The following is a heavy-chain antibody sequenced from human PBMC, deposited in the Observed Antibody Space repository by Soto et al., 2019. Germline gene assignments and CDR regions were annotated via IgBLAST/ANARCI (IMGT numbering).Heavy chain of an antibody. V-gene: IGHV3-33*01. CDR1: GFTFSSYG. CDR2: IWYDGSNK. CDR3: ARDRTGIAVAGDYYYYDGMDV. J-gene: IGHJ6*02. Sequence: QVQLVESGGGVVQPGRSLRLSCAASGFTFSSYGMHWVRQAPGKGLEWVAVIWYDGSNKYYADSVKGRFTISRDNSKNTLYLQMNSLRAEDTAVYYCARDRTGIAVAGDYYYYDGMDVWGQGTTVTVSS. D-gene: IGHD6-19*01.